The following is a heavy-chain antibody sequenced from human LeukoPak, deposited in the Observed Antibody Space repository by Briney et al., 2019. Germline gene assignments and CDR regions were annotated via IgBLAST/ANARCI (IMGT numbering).Heavy chain of an antibody. J-gene: IGHJ4*02. CDR2: IYPGDSDT. D-gene: IGHD2-2*01. CDR3: RRRGRYSAAADY. Sequence: PGESLKISCKGSGDSFTSDWIGCVRQMPGKGLEWMGIIYPGDSDTRYSPSFQGQVTISADKSISTAYPQWGTLKASDTAMYYCRRRGRYSAAADYWGQGTLVTVSS. V-gene: IGHV5-51*01. CDR1: GDSFTSDW.